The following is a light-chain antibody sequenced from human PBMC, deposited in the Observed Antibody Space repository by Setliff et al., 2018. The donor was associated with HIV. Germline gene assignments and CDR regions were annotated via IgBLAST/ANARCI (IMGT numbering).Light chain of an antibody. Sequence: QSVLTQPASVSGSPGQSITVSCTGISSDVGGYYSVSWYQQHPGKAPKLMIYDVINRPSGVSNRFPGSRSGNTASLTISGLQVEDEADYYCSSYTTSSTLYVFGPGTKVTVL. CDR1: SSDVGGYYS. CDR3: SSYTTSSTLYV. CDR2: DVI. V-gene: IGLV2-14*03. J-gene: IGLJ1*01.